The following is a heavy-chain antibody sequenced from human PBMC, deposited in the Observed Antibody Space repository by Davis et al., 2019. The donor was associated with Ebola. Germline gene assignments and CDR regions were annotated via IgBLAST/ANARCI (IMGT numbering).Heavy chain of an antibody. D-gene: IGHD1-26*01. Sequence: VSVKVSCKASSYTFTSYGISWVRQAPGQGLEWMGWISAYNGNTNYAQKLQGRVTMTTDTSRSTAYMEPRSLRSDDTAVYYCTREAGATTRIYDSWGQGTLVTVSS. CDR2: ISAYNGNT. CDR1: SYTFTSYG. CDR3: TREAGATTRIYDS. V-gene: IGHV1-18*01. J-gene: IGHJ5*01.